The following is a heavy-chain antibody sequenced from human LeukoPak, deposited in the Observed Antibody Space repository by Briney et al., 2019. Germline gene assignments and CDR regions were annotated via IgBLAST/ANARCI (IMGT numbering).Heavy chain of an antibody. CDR3: ARAGGSGSYLSIRWFDP. Sequence: ASVKVSFKAPGYSFTGNYIHWVRQAPGQGLEWMGWINPNSGDTNYAQKFQGRVTMTRDTSISTAYMDLSRLRSDDTAVYYCARAGGSGSYLSIRWFDPWGQGTLVTVSS. J-gene: IGHJ5*02. V-gene: IGHV1-2*02. D-gene: IGHD3-10*01. CDR2: INPNSGDT. CDR1: GYSFTGNY.